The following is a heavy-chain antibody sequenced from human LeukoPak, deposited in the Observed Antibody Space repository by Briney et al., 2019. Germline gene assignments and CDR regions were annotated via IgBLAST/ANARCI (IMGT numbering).Heavy chain of an antibody. J-gene: IGHJ4*02. V-gene: IGHV4-34*01. CDR2: INHSGST. Sequence: SETLSLTCAVYGGSFSGYYWSWIRQPPGKGLEWIGEINHSGSTNYNPSLKSRVTISVDTSKNQFSLKLSSVTAADTAVYYCASKTRTRYCTNGVCYGDYCGQGTLVTVSP. D-gene: IGHD2-8*01. CDR1: GGSFSGYY. CDR3: ASKTRTRYCTNGVCYGDY.